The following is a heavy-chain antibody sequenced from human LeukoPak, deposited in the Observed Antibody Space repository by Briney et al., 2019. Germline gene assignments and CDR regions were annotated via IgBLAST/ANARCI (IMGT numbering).Heavy chain of an antibody. D-gene: IGHD4-23*01. CDR2: TYYRSKWYY. CDR1: GDSVSINSAA. J-gene: IGHJ4*02. CDR3: ARGYRWAFDY. V-gene: IGHV6-1*01. Sequence: SQTLSLTFAISGDSVSINSAAWNWIRQSPSRGLEWLGRTYYRSKWYYDYTVSVKSRITINPDTPKNQFSLQLNSVTPEDTAVYYCARGYRWAFDYWGRGTLVTVSS.